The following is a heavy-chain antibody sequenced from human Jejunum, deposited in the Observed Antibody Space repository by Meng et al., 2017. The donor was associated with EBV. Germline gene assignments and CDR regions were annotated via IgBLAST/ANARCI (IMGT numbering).Heavy chain of an antibody. J-gene: IGHJ4*02. D-gene: IGHD2-21*01. CDR1: GFTFSIVC. CDR2: IRVKSDGDTT. V-gene: IGHV3-15*01. CDR3: SSGDRGPSHDVH. Sequence: GHLVEAGGVLFERGRSLSLASAASGFTFSIVCMSCFRKAWGRRLEWVGLIRVKSDGDTTDYAAPVKPINSISTDDTTDALYPQMNNMKTVDADVNDGSSGDRGPSHDVHWGQGTLVTVSS.